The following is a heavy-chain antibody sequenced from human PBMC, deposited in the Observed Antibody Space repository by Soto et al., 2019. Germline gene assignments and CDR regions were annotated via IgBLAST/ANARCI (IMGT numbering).Heavy chain of an antibody. CDR2: ISGSGTST. D-gene: IGHD4-17*01. J-gene: IGHJ4*02. Sequence: GGSLRLSCAASGFTFSSYAMSWVRQAPGKGLKWISSISGSGTSTYYADSVKGRFTISRDNPKNTMYLQMNSLRAEDTALYFCAKENTPDYGDYVDYWGQGTLVTVSS. CDR3: AKENTPDYGDYVDY. CDR1: GFTFSSYA. V-gene: IGHV3-23*01.